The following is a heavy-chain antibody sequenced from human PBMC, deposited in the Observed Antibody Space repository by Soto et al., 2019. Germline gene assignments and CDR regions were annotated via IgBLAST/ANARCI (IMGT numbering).Heavy chain of an antibody. CDR2: INRDGRST. CDR3: ARAPGYYGDFFDY. D-gene: IGHD4-17*01. V-gene: IGHV3-20*04. Sequence: GGSLRLSCAASGFTFDDYGMSWVRQAPGKGLEWVSGINRDGRSTGYADSMKGRFTISRDNAKNSLYLQMNSLRAEDTALYFCARAPGYYGDFFDYWGQGTLVTVS. J-gene: IGHJ4*02. CDR1: GFTFDDYG.